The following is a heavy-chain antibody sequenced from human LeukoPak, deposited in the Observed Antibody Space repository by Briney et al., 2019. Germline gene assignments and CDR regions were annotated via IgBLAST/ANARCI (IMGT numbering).Heavy chain of an antibody. V-gene: IGHV3-73*01. Sequence: GGSLRLSCAASGFTLSGSPIHWVHQASGKGLEWVGRVRSKGNSYEAAYAASVKGRFTISRDDSENMTYLQMNSLKTEDTAIYYCTREGCGATSCYTNDYWGQGILVTVSS. CDR3: TREGCGATSCYTNDY. D-gene: IGHD2-2*02. CDR2: VRSKGNSYEA. J-gene: IGHJ4*02. CDR1: GFTLSGSP.